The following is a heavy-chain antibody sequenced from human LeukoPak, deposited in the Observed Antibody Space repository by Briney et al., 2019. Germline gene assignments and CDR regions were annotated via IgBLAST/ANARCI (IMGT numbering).Heavy chain of an antibody. V-gene: IGHV5-51*01. J-gene: IGHJ4*02. D-gene: IGHD5-18*01. CDR2: IYPGDSDT. CDR1: GYSFTTYW. Sequence: GESLKISCKGSGYSFTTYWIGWVRQMPGKGLEWMGIIYPGDSDTRYSPSFQGQVTISADKSISTAYLQWSSLKASDTAMYYCARCDLRYSYGPPFDYWGQGTLVTVSS. CDR3: ARCDLRYSYGPPFDY.